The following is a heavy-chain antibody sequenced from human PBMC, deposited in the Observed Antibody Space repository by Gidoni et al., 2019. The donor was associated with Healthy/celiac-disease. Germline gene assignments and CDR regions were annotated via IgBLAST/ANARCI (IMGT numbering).Heavy chain of an antibody. J-gene: IGHJ3*02. CDR1: GFTVSSNY. D-gene: IGHD2-21*02. CDR2: IYSGGST. Sequence: EVQLVESGGGLVQPGGSLRLSCADSGFTVSSNYMSWVRQAPGKGLEWVSVIYSGGSTYYADSVKGRFTISRDNSKNTLYLQMNSLRAEDTAVYYCARDCGGDCYPKLDAFDIWGQGTMVTVSS. CDR3: ARDCGGDCYPKLDAFDI. V-gene: IGHV3-66*01.